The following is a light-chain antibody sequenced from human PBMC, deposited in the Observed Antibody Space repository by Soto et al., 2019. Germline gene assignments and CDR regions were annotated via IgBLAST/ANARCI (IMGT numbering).Light chain of an antibody. V-gene: IGKV1-39*01. Sequence: DIQMTQSPSSLSASVGDRVTITCRASQSISSYLNWYQQKPGKAPKLLIYAASSLQSGVPSRFSGSESGTDFTLTISILQPEDFATYYCQQSYSSPLTFGGGTKVEIK. J-gene: IGKJ4*01. CDR2: AAS. CDR3: QQSYSSPLT. CDR1: QSISSY.